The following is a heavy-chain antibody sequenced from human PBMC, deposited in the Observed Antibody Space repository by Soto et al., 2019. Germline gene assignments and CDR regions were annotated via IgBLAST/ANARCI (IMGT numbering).Heavy chain of an antibody. Sequence: SVKVSCKASGGTFSSYAISWVRQAPGQGLEWMGGIIPIFATANYAQKFQGRVMITVDESTSTAYMELSSLRSEDTAVYYCARSVSFRYQLLKRGMDVWGQGTTVTVS. CDR1: GGTFSSYA. V-gene: IGHV1-69*13. CDR3: ARSVSFRYQLLKRGMDV. CDR2: IIPIFATA. J-gene: IGHJ6*02. D-gene: IGHD2-2*01.